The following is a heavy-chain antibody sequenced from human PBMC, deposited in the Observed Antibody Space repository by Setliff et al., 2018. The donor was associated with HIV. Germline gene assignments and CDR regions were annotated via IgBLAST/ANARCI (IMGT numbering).Heavy chain of an antibody. J-gene: IGHJ6*03. Sequence: SETLSLTCTVSSGSISGFYWTWIRQPAGKGLEWIGRISASGTTVYNPSLKSRVNMSVDTSKKYFALRVTSVTAADSAVYYCARDTWFGESEDPFYYYMDVWGKGTTVTVSS. CDR1: SGSISGFY. V-gene: IGHV4-4*07. CDR3: ARDTWFGESEDPFYYYMDV. D-gene: IGHD3-10*01. CDR2: ISASGTT.